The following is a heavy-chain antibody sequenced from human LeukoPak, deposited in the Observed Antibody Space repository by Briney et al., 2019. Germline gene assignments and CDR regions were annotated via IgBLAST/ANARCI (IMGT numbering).Heavy chain of an antibody. Sequence: GGSLRLSCAASGFTFSSYSMNWVRQAPGKGLEWVSSISSSSSYIYYAASVKGRFTISRDNAKNSLYLQMNSLRAEDTAVYYCASAGSSSGYWGQGTLVTVSS. J-gene: IGHJ4*02. CDR3: ASAGSSSGY. CDR1: GFTFSSYS. D-gene: IGHD6-6*01. V-gene: IGHV3-21*01. CDR2: ISSSSSYI.